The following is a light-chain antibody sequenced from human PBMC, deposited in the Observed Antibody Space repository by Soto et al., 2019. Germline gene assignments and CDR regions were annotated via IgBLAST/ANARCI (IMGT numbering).Light chain of an antibody. CDR2: AAS. Sequence: IRGIQSQWFLSASGRSGVIGGCRASQGISSYLDWYQQKPGKVPKLLIYAASTLQSGVPPRFSGSGSGTDFNITMRCLQSEDFATYYCEQYYSFAARFGQGTKVDIK. J-gene: IGKJ1*01. V-gene: IGKV1D-8*04. CDR3: EQYYSFAAR. CDR1: QGISSY.